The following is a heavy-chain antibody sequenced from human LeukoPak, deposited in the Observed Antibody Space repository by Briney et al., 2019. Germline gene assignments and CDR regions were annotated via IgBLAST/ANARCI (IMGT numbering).Heavy chain of an antibody. D-gene: IGHD6-13*01. V-gene: IGHV4-59*01. J-gene: IGHJ5*02. CDR3: ARRGSSSWYEGWFDP. CDR2: IYYSGST. Sequence: SETLSLTCTVSGGSISSYYWSWIRQPPGKGLEWIGYIYYSGSTNYNPSLKSRVTISVDTSKNQFSLKLSSVTAADTAVYYCARRGSSSWYEGWFDPWGQGTLVTVSS. CDR1: GGSISSYY.